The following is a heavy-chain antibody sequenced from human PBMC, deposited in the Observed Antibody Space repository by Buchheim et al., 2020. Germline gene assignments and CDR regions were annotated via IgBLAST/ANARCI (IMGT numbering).Heavy chain of an antibody. CDR1: GFTFSDYW. CDR2: INRDGSEK. V-gene: IGHV3-7*01. Sequence: EVQLVESGGGLVQPGGSLRLSCAASGFTFSDYWMTWVRQAPGKGLEWVANINRDGSEKNYVDSVKGRFTISSDNAKIPLNLQMNSLRAEDTAVYYCAREGREQPIDYWGQGTL. D-gene: IGHD1-26*01. CDR3: AREGREQPIDY. J-gene: IGHJ4*02.